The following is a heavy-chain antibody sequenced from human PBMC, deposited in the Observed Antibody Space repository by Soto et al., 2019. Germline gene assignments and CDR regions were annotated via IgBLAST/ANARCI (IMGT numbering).Heavy chain of an antibody. D-gene: IGHD1-1*01. V-gene: IGHV4-34*01. CDR1: GGSLSGYY. J-gene: IGHJ6*02. Sequence: QVQLQQWGAGLLKPSETLSLTCAVSGGSLSGYYGNWIRQSPGKGLEWIGEINHSGSTNYNPSLKSRVTISLDTSKNQFSLKLSSVTAADTAVYYCARTRNLDVWGQGTTVIVSS. CDR3: ARTRNLDV. CDR2: INHSGST.